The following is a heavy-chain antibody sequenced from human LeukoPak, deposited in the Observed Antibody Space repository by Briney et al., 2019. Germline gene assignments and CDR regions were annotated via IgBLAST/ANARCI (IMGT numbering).Heavy chain of an antibody. V-gene: IGHV3-30*01. CDR1: GFTFSSYA. CDR3: ARDRDDSSGYYGYFQH. J-gene: IGHJ1*01. CDR2: ISYDGSNK. D-gene: IGHD3-22*01. Sequence: GGSLRLSCAASGFTFSSYAMHWVRQAPGKGLEWVAVISYDGSNKYYADSVKGRFTISRDNSKNTLYLQMNSLRAEDTAVYYRARDRDDSSGYYGYFQHWGQGTLVTVSS.